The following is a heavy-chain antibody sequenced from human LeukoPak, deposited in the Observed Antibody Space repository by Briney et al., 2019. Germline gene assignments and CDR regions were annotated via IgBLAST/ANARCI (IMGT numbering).Heavy chain of an antibody. CDR2: ISYSGST. V-gene: IGHV4-59*01. J-gene: IGHJ4*02. Sequence: SETLSLTCTASGGSIRSYLWSWLRQPPGEGLEWIGFISYSGSTNYNPSLKSRVTISVDTSKNQFSLKLSYVTDADTAVYYCACVEDHNDLVYWGQGTLVTVSS. CDR3: ACVEDHNDLVY. D-gene: IGHD1-1*01. CDR1: GGSIRSYL.